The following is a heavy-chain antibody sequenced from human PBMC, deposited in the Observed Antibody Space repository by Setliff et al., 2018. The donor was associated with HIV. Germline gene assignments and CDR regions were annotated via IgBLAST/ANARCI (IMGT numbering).Heavy chain of an antibody. CDR1: GFTFSSYT. Sequence: GESLKISCAASGFTFSSYTMNWVRQAPGKGLEWVSSISYSTGYIYYADPVKGRFTISRDNAKSSLSLQMHNLRAEDTATYYCARNWDFYNSGSLVFDYWGQGTLVTVSS. CDR2: ISYSTGYI. D-gene: IGHD3-10*01. CDR3: ARNWDFYNSGSLVFDY. J-gene: IGHJ4*02. V-gene: IGHV3-21*06.